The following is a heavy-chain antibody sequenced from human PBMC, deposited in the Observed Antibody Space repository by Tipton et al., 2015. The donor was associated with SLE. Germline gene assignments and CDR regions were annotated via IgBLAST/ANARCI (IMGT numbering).Heavy chain of an antibody. Sequence: TLSLTCTVSGGSISSHYWSWIRQPPGKGLEWIGYIYYSGSTNYNPSLKSRVTISVDTSKNQFSLKLSSVTAADTAVYYCARDGRQAGYSFDYWGQGTLVTVSS. J-gene: IGHJ4*02. D-gene: IGHD6-13*01. V-gene: IGHV4-59*11. CDR2: IYYSGST. CDR3: ARDGRQAGYSFDY. CDR1: GGSISSHY.